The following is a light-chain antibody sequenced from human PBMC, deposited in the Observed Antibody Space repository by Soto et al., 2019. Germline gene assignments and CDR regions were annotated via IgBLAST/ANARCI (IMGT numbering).Light chain of an antibody. Sequence: QSVLTQPPSVSGAPGQRVTISCTGSSSNIGAGYDVHWYQQLPGTAPKLLIYGDTNRLSGVPDRFSGSKSATSASLVITGLQAEDEADYYCQSYDTALNVYVVFGGGTKLTVL. CDR1: SSNIGAGYD. V-gene: IGLV1-40*01. CDR2: GDT. CDR3: QSYDTALNVYVV. J-gene: IGLJ2*01.